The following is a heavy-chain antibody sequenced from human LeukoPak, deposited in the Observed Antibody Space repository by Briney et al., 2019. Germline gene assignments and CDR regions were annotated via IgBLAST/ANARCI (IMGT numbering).Heavy chain of an antibody. D-gene: IGHD6-19*01. CDR3: AKHSSGWYGSDY. V-gene: IGHV3-23*01. CDR1: GFTFSSYA. J-gene: IGHJ4*02. CDR2: ISGSGVTT. Sequence: GGSLRLSCAASGFTFSSYAMSWVRQAPGKGLEWVSGISGSGVTTYSADSVKGRFTISRDSSKNTLYLQMNSLRAEDTAVYYCAKHSSGWYGSDYWGQGTLVTVSS.